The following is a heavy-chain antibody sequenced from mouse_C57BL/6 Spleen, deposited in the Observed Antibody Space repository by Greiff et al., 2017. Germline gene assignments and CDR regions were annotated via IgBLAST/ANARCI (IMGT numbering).Heavy chain of an antibody. J-gene: IGHJ4*01. D-gene: IGHD2-13*01. CDR2: IWSGGST. V-gene: IGHV2-2*01. CDR1: GFSLTSYG. Sequence: VMLVESGPGLVQPSQSLSITCTVSGFSLTSYGVHWVRQSPGKGLEWLGVIWSGGSTDYNAAFIARLRISKDDSKSQVFFKMNSLQADDTAIYYCARRGVTRAMDYWGQGTSVTVAS. CDR3: ARRGVTRAMDY.